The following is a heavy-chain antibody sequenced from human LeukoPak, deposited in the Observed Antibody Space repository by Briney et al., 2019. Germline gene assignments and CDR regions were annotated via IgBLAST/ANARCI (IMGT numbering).Heavy chain of an antibody. CDR1: AFTFSSYW. CDR3: ARDRGYSSFDY. CDR2: IKEDGSEI. V-gene: IGHV3-7*01. Sequence: GGSLRLSCEASAFTFSSYWMSWVRQAPGKGLEWVANIKEDGSEINYVDSVKGRFTISRDNAKNSLFLQMNSLRVEDTAVYYCARDRGYSSFDYWGHGTLVTVSS. D-gene: IGHD4-23*01. J-gene: IGHJ4*01.